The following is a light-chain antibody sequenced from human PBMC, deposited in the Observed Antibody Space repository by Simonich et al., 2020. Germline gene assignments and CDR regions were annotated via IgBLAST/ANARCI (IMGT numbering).Light chain of an antibody. CDR3: QQYYSTPLT. J-gene: IGKJ4*01. V-gene: IGKV4-1*01. Sequence: DIVMTQSPDSLAVSLGERATINCKSSQSVLYSSNNKNYLAVYQQKPGQPPKLLIYWASTRESWVPDRFSGSGSGTDFTLTISSLQAEDVAVYYCQQYYSTPLTFGGGTKVEIK. CDR2: WAS. CDR1: QSVLYSSNNKNY.